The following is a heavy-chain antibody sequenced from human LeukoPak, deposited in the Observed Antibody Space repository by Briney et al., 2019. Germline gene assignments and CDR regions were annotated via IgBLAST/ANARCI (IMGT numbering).Heavy chain of an antibody. CDR1: GGSLSGYY. Sequence: PSETLSLTCAVYGGSLSGYYWSWIRQPPGKGLEWIGEINHSGSTNYNPSLKSRVTISVDTSKNQFSLKLTSVTAADTAVYYCARVAYGSGSRQIDCWGQGTLVTISS. J-gene: IGHJ4*02. D-gene: IGHD3-10*01. CDR2: INHSGST. V-gene: IGHV4-34*01. CDR3: ARVAYGSGSRQIDC.